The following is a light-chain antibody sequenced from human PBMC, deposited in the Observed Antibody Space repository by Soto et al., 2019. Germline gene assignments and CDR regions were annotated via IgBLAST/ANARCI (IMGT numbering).Light chain of an antibody. J-gene: IGKJ1*01. CDR1: EILYNF. V-gene: IGKV3D-15*01. CDR2: DAF. Sequence: DIVLTQAPATLSLSPVERATLSFRASEILYNFLAWYQLRPGQVPRLLISDAFNRATGVPARFSGSGSGTEFTLTINSLQSEDFAVYYCQQYQNLWTFGQGTKVDIK. CDR3: QQYQNLWT.